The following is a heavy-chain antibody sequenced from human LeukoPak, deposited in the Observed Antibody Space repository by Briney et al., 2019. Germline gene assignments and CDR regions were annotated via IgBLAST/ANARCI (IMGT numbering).Heavy chain of an antibody. Sequence: GGSLRLSCAASGFTFSNFAVHWVRQAPGKGLEWAAFISIGGSNKNYADSLKGRFTISRDDPKNTLYLQMNSLRPEDTAVYFCARSSSWYFFDSWGQGTLVTVSS. CDR3: ARSSSWYFFDS. CDR2: ISIGGSNK. V-gene: IGHV3-30*01. CDR1: GFTFSNFA. J-gene: IGHJ4*02. D-gene: IGHD6-13*01.